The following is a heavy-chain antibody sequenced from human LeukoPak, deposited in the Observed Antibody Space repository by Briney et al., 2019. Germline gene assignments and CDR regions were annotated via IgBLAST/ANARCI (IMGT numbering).Heavy chain of an antibody. V-gene: IGHV4-59*08. Sequence: PSETLSLTCSLSGGSKTSYYWSWLRQAPGKGLEWIGFIYYSGRTKYNPSLQSRVTISLDTSEKKFSLKVTTVTAADTAVYYCTRLLDNDSRGEPDTFAFCSQGTVVTVSS. CDR1: GGSKTSYY. CDR2: IYYSGRT. CDR3: TRLLDNDSRGEPDTFAF. D-gene: IGHD3-22*01. J-gene: IGHJ3*01.